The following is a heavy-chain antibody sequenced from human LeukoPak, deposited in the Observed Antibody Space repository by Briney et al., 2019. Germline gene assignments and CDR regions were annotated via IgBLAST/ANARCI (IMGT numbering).Heavy chain of an antibody. D-gene: IGHD3-3*01. CDR3: ARVYSLGFWRGYYVG. CDR2: IKGDGSSI. Sequence: GGSLRLSCAASAFTFSSYWMHWVRQAPGKGLEWVSRIKGDGSSINYADSVEGRFTISRDNAKNTVYLQMNSLRAEDTAVYYCARVYSLGFWRGYYVGWGQGNLVTVSS. J-gene: IGHJ4*02. CDR1: AFTFSSYW. V-gene: IGHV3-74*01.